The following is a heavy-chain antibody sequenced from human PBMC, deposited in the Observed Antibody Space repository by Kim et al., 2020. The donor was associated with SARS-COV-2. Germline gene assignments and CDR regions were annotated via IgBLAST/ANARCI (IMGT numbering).Heavy chain of an antibody. CDR2: IRSNSSVI. CDR3: SSALFICRRRPQDD. CDR1: GFKFGDYD. D-gene: IGHD6-6*01. Sequence: GGSLRLSCTASGFKFGDYDMTWIRQAPGKGLEWVGFIRSNSSVITYHYSVYGRFSITIYNDDNSLYVEMHSQRPGNEASDYYSSALFICRRRPQDDCGQG. J-gene: IGHJ4*02. V-gene: IGHV3-11*06.